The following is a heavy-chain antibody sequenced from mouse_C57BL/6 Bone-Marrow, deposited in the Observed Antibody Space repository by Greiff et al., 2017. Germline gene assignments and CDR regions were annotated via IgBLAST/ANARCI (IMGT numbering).Heavy chain of an antibody. CDR3: ATEGYYGNLYWDIDV. CDR2: IWRGGST. D-gene: IGHD2-1*01. Sequence: QVQLQQSGPGLVQPSPSLSITCTVSGFSLTSYGVHWVRQSPGKGLEWLGVIWRGGSTDYNAACMSRLSITKDHSKSQVFYKMNSLQADDTSIYYCATEGYYGNLYWDIDVWGTGTTVTVSS. J-gene: IGHJ1*03. CDR1: GFSLTSYG. V-gene: IGHV2-5*01.